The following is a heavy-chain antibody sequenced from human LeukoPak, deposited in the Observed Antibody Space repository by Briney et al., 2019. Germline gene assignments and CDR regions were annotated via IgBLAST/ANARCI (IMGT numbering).Heavy chain of an antibody. CDR3: VKDRGYCSGGSCYGWWFDP. D-gene: IGHD2-15*01. CDR2: ISSNGGNT. Sequence: GGSLRLSCSASGFTFSSYAMHWVRQAPGKGLEYVSAISSNGGNTYYADSVKGRFTISRDNSKNTLYLQMSSLRAEDTAVYYCVKDRGYCSGGSCYGWWFDPWGQGTLVTVSS. J-gene: IGHJ5*02. V-gene: IGHV3-64D*06. CDR1: GFTFSSYA.